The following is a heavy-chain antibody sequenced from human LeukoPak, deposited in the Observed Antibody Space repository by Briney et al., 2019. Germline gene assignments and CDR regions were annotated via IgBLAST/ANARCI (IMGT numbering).Heavy chain of an antibody. Sequence: ASVKVSCKASGYTFSGHYMHWVRQAPGQGLEWLGWINPITGDTKYAQKFQGSVTMTRDTSIGTVYMELSGLTSDDTAIYYCARYFAVPDGGGFDYWGQGTLVTVSS. V-gene: IGHV1-2*02. D-gene: IGHD3-3*01. CDR3: ARYFAVPDGGGFDY. CDR2: INPITGDT. CDR1: GYTFSGHY. J-gene: IGHJ4*02.